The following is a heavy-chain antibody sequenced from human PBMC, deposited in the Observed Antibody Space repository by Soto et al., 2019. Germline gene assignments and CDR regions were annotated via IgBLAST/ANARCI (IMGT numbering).Heavy chain of an antibody. V-gene: IGHV4-39*01. CDR2: IDYYGNT. CDR3: VRGVKYSLQEAYSFDF. Sequence: QLQLQESGPGLVKPSETLSLSCSVSGDSTSNSNYYWGWIRQPPGRGLEWVGSIDYYGNTYYNPSVKSRVSISVDTAKSQFSVRLTSVTAADTAVYYCVRGVKYSLQEAYSFDFWGQGALVTVSS. J-gene: IGHJ4*02. D-gene: IGHD2-21*01. CDR1: GDSTSNSNYY.